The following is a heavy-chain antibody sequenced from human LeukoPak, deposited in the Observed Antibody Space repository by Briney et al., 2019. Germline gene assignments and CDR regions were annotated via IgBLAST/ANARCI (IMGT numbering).Heavy chain of an antibody. Sequence: GGSLRLSCAASGFTFSSYSMIWVRQAPGKGLEWVSSISSSSSYIYYADSVKGRFTISRDNAKNSLFLQMNSLRAEDTAVYYCATGRDCSGGSGYSVYWGQGTLVTVPS. CDR2: ISSSSSYI. CDR1: GFTFSSYS. V-gene: IGHV3-21*01. J-gene: IGHJ4*02. CDR3: ATGRDCSGGSGYSVY. D-gene: IGHD2-15*01.